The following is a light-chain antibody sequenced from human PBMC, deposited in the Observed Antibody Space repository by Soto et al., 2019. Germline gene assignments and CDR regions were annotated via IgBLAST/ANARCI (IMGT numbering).Light chain of an antibody. Sequence: QSVLTQPASVSGSPGQSITISCTGTSSDVGGYNYVSWYQQLPGKAPKLMIYEVSNRPSGVSNRFSGSKSGNTASLTISGLQAEDEADYYCSSYTSSSTPYVFGTGTELTVL. V-gene: IGLV2-14*01. CDR2: EVS. J-gene: IGLJ1*01. CDR3: SSYTSSSTPYV. CDR1: SSDVGGYNY.